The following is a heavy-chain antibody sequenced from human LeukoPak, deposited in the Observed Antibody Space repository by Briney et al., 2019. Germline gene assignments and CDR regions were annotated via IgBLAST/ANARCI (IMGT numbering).Heavy chain of an antibody. CDR1: GFTSSSTG. CDR2: IWYDGSNS. J-gene: IGHJ4*02. D-gene: IGHD4-11*01. CDR3: AKDYGTTATAVQLRAPYFDY. Sequence: GGSLRLSCAASGFTSSSTGMHWVRQAPGKGLQWVGLIWYDGSNSVYADSVKGRFTISRDNSKNTVHLQMNNLRAEDTAVYYCAKDYGTTATAVQLRAPYFDYWGQGALVTVAS. V-gene: IGHV3-33*06.